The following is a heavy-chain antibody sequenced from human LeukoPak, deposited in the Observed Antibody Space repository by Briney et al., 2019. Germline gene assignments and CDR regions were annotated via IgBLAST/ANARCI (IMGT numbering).Heavy chain of an antibody. J-gene: IGHJ4*02. CDR2: ISGSGGST. Sequence: PGGSLRLSCAASGFTFSSNYMSWVRQAPGKGLEWVSAISGSGGSTYYADSVKGRFTISRDNSKNTLYLQMNSLRAEDTAVYYCAKDLGRFLRYFGYWGQGTLVTVSS. D-gene: IGHD3-3*01. CDR3: AKDLGRFLRYFGY. CDR1: GFTFSSNY. V-gene: IGHV3-23*01.